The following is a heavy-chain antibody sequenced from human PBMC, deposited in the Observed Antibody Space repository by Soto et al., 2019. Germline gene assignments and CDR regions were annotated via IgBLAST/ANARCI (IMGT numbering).Heavy chain of an antibody. V-gene: IGHV3-30-3*01. CDR3: ARDGRLDKNYYYYGMDV. Sequence: PGGSLRLSCAASGFTFSSYAMRWVRQAPGKGLEWVAVISYDGSNKYYADSVKGRFTISRDNSKNTLYLQMNSLRAEDTAVYYCARDGRLDKNYYYYGMDVWGQGTTVTVSS. J-gene: IGHJ6*02. D-gene: IGHD6-19*01. CDR2: ISYDGSNK. CDR1: GFTFSSYA.